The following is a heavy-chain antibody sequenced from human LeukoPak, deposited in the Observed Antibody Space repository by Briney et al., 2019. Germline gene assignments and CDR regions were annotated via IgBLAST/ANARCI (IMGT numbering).Heavy chain of an antibody. J-gene: IGHJ4*02. D-gene: IGHD2/OR15-2a*01. V-gene: IGHV4-34*01. Sequence: PSETLSLTCAVYGGSFSGYYWSWIRQPPGEGLEWIGEINHSGSTNYNPSLKSRVTISVDTSKNQFSLKLSSVTAADTAMYYCARVIVRCCQDYWGQGTLVTVSS. CDR3: ARVIVRCCQDY. CDR1: GGSFSGYY. CDR2: INHSGST.